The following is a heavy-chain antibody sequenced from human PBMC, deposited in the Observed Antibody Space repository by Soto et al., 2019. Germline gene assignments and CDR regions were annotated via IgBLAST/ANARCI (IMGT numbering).Heavy chain of an antibody. D-gene: IGHD1-7*01. Sequence: RASVKVSCKASGGTSSNYVVNWVRQAPGQGLEWMGRIIPISGAANYAQKFQGRVTITADKSTSTSYMELSSLRSEDTAVYYCARDMTRTVVPYFDFWGQGTLVTVSS. V-gene: IGHV1-69*06. CDR3: ARDMTRTVVPYFDF. CDR2: IIPISGAA. CDR1: GGTSSNYV. J-gene: IGHJ4*02.